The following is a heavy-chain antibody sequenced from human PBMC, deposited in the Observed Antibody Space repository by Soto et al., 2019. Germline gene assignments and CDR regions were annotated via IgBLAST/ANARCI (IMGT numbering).Heavy chain of an antibody. V-gene: IGHV1-2*02. CDR2: INPNSGGT. CDR3: ARVSDYDSTGGMDV. CDR1: GYTFTGYY. D-gene: IGHD3-3*01. Sequence: XPVKVSCKASGYTFTGYYRHWVRQAPGQGLEWMGWINPNSGGTNYAQKFQGRVTMTRDTSISTAYMELSRLRSDDTAVYYCARVSDYDSTGGMDVWGQGTTVTVS. J-gene: IGHJ6*02.